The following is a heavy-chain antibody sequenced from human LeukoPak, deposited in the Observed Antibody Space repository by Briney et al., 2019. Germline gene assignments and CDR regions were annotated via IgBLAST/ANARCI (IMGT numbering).Heavy chain of an antibody. V-gene: IGHV4-34*01. CDR2: INHSGST. D-gene: IGHD1-26*01. CDR1: GFTFSSYS. CDR3: ARPRIVGATPSYFDY. J-gene: IGHJ4*02. Sequence: PGGSLRLSCAASGFTFSSYSMNWVRQPPGKGLEWIGEINHSGSTNYNPSLKSRVTISVDTSKNQFSLKLSSVTAADTAVYYCARPRIVGATPSYFDYWGQGTLVTVSS.